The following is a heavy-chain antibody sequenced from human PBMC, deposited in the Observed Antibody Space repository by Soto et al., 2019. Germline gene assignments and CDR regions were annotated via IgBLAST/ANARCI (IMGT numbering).Heavy chain of an antibody. Sequence: SETLSLTCDVSGVSISSGNWWSWVRQPPGKGLEWIAEVYNDGSANYHPSLESRATISDDRSKNQFSLRLSSVTAADTGKYYCARLVYDSRLNYLYFDHWGQGTLVTVS. J-gene: IGHJ4*02. D-gene: IGHD3-22*01. CDR2: VYNDGSA. V-gene: IGHV4-4*02. CDR1: GVSISSGNW. CDR3: ARLVYDSRLNYLYFDH.